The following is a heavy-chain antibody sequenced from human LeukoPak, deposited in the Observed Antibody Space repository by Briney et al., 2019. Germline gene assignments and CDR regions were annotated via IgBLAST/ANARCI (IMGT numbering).Heavy chain of an antibody. J-gene: IGHJ4*02. CDR2: VWYDGNNK. CDR1: GFTFRSYG. CDR3: ARGSGAAAGAFDY. V-gene: IGHV3-33*01. Sequence: PGRSLRLSCAASGFTFRSYGMHWVRQAPGKGLEWVAIVWYDGNNKYYADSVKGRFTVSRDNSKGTVSLQLNSLRAEDTAVYYCARGSGAAAGAFDYWGQGTLVTVPS. D-gene: IGHD6-13*01.